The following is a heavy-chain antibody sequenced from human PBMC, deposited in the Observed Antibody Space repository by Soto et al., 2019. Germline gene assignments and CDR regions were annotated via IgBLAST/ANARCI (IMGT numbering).Heavy chain of an antibody. CDR2: ISAYNGNT. D-gene: IGHD6-13*01. CDR1: GYTFTSYG. V-gene: IGHV1-18*04. J-gene: IGHJ4*02. CDR3: ARDHGHHLSAAGPPGDY. Sequence: VASLKVSGKSSGYTFTSYGISWVRQAPGQGLEWMGWISAYNGNTNYAQKLQGRVTMTTDTSTSTAYMELRSLRSDDTAVYYCARDHGHHLSAAGPPGDYWGQGTLVTVSS.